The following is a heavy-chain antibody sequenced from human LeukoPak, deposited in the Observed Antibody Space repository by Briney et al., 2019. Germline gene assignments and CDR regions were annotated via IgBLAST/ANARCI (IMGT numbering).Heavy chain of an antibody. V-gene: IGHV3-30*18. Sequence: GGSLRLSCAASGFTFSSYGMHWVRQAPGKGLEWVAVISYDGSNKHYADSVKGRFTISRDNSKNTLYLQMNSLRAEDTAVYYCAKDSGSVRYFDWLSNYYYGMDVWGQGTTVTVSS. D-gene: IGHD3-9*01. CDR2: ISYDGSNK. CDR3: AKDSGSVRYFDWLSNYYYGMDV. CDR1: GFTFSSYG. J-gene: IGHJ6*02.